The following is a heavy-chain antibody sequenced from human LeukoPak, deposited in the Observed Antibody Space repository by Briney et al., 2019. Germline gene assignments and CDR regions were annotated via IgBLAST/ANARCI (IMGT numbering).Heavy chain of an antibody. Sequence: SETLSLTCTVSGGSISIYYWSWIRQPPGKGLEWIGYIYYSGSTNYNPSLKSRVTISVDTSKNQFSLKLSSVTAADTAVYYCASHYSGSSWLAEYFQHWGQGTLVTVSS. CDR1: GGSISIYY. CDR3: ASHYSGSSWLAEYFQH. CDR2: IYYSGST. V-gene: IGHV4-59*08. J-gene: IGHJ1*01. D-gene: IGHD1-26*01.